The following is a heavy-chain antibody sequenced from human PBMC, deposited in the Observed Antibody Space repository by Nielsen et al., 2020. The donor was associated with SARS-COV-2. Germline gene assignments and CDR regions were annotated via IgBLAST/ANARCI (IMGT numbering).Heavy chain of an antibody. D-gene: IGHD2-21*02. J-gene: IGHJ4*02. CDR3: ARERVVTAIRNFDY. Sequence: SETLSLTCTVSGGSISSESFYWNWIRQPAGKGLEWIGRIYSSGSTNYNPSLRSRATISLDPSKSQFSLKLSSVTATDTAVYYCARERVVTAIRNFDYWGQGTLVTVSS. CDR2: IYSSGST. CDR1: GGSISSESFY. V-gene: IGHV4-61*02.